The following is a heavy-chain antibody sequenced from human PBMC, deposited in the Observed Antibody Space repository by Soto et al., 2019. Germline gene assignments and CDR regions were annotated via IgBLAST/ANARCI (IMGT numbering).Heavy chain of an antibody. CDR1: GGTFSSYA. J-gene: IGHJ5*02. V-gene: IGHV1-69*12. D-gene: IGHD6-13*01. CDR2: IIPIFGTA. CDR3: ARQIAAAGTGWCEP. Sequence: QVQLVQSGAEVKKPGSSVKVSCKASGGTFSSYAISWVRQAPGQGLEWMGGIIPIFGTANYAQKFQGRVTITADESTSTAYMELRSLRSETTAVYYCARQIAAAGTGWCEPWGQGTRVTVSS.